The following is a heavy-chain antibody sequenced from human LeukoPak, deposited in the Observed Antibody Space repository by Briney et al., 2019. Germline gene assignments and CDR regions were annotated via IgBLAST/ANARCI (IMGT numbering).Heavy chain of an antibody. D-gene: IGHD3-10*01. CDR3: ARFGELLYYYYYGMDV. J-gene: IGHJ6*02. CDR1: GFTFSSYA. Sequence: GGSLRLSCAASGFTFSSYAMSWVRQAPGKGLEWVSAISGSGGSTYYADSVKGRFTISRDNAKNSLYLQMNSLRAEDTAVYYCARFGELLYYYYYGMDVWGQGTTVTVSS. CDR2: ISGSGGST. V-gene: IGHV3-23*01.